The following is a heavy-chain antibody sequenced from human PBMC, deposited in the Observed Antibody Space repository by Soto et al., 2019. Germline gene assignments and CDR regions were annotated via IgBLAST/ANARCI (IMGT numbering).Heavy chain of an antibody. CDR2: VSHDGTER. V-gene: IGHV3-30-3*01. CDR1: GVTLTGYA. J-gene: IGHJ5*02. CDR3: TRVGVGYSLGSGFTP. Sequence: QVHLMESGGAVVQPGGPLRLSCLASGVTLTGYAMHWVRHAPGKGLGWVASVSHDGTERYAASVRGRFTISRDISKSTVFLQMGSLSGEDTAVYYCTRVGVGYSLGSGFTPWGQGTLVTVSS. D-gene: IGHD5-18*01.